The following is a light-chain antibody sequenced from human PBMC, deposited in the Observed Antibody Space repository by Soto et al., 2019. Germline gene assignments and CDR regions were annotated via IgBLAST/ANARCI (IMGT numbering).Light chain of an antibody. V-gene: IGKV2-24*01. CDR1: RSLVASDGNAY. J-gene: IGKJ5*01. CDR3: MQATQLRT. Sequence: EIVLTQTPLSSPVTLGQPASISCRSSRSLVASDGNAYLTWLHQRPGQPPRPLIYKVSQRLSGVPDRFSGSGAGTDFTLHISRVEAEDVGTYLCMQATQLRTFGQGTRLEIK. CDR2: KVS.